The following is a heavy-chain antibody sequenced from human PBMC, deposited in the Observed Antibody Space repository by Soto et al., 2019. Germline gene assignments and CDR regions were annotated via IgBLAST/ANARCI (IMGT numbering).Heavy chain of an antibody. V-gene: IGHV1-46*01. J-gene: IGHJ5*02. Sequence: ASVKVSCKASGYTFTSYYMHWVRQAPGQGLEWMGIINPSGGSTSYAQKFQGRVTMTRDTSTSTVYMELSSLRSEDTAVYYCARGYSSGWYGSWFDPWRQGTLVTVSS. D-gene: IGHD6-19*01. CDR2: INPSGGST. CDR3: ARGYSSGWYGSWFDP. CDR1: GYTFTSYY.